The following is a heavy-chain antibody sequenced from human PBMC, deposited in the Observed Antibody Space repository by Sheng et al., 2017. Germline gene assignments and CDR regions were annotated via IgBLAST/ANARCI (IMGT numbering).Heavy chain of an antibody. CDR1: GFTFSSYW. CDR3: ARDSGIVVVVAADY. V-gene: IGHV3-7*01. CDR2: IKQDGSEK. J-gene: IGHJ4*02. Sequence: EVQLVESGGGLVQPGGSLRLSCAASGFTFSSYWMSWVRQAPGKGLEWVANIKQDGSEKYYVDSVKGRFTISRDNAKNSLYLQMNSLRAEDTAVYYCARDSGIVVVVAADYWGQGTLVTVSS. D-gene: IGHD2-15*01.